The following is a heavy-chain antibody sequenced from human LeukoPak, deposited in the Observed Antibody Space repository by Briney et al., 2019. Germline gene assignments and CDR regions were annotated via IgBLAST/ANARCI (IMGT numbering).Heavy chain of an antibody. CDR2: ISGSSGST. D-gene: IGHD3-3*01. CDR1: GFTFSSYA. Sequence: GGSLRLSCAASGFTFSSYAMSWVRQAPGKGLEWALAISGSSGSTYYADSVKGRFTISRDNSKNTLYLQMNSLRAEDTAVYYCAKFSGTIFGVVITYYYYYYMDVWGKGTTVTVS. V-gene: IGHV3-23*01. CDR3: AKFSGTIFGVVITYYYYYYMDV. J-gene: IGHJ6*03.